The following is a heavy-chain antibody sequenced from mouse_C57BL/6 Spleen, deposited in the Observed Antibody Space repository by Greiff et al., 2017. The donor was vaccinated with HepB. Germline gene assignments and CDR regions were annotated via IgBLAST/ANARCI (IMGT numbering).Heavy chain of an antibody. D-gene: IGHD1-1*01. Sequence: QVQLQQPGAELVRPGTSVKLSCKASGYTFTSYWMHWVKQRPGQGLEWIGVIDPSDSYTNYNQKFKGKATLTVDKSSSTAYMQLSSLTSEDSAVYYCARSENYGSSPFAYWGQGTLVTVAA. J-gene: IGHJ3*01. CDR1: GYTFTSYW. CDR2: IDPSDSYT. CDR3: ARSENYGSSPFAY. V-gene: IGHV1-59*01.